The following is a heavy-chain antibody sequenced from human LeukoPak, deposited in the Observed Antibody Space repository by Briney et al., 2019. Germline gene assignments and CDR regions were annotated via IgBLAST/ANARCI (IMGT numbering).Heavy chain of an antibody. J-gene: IGHJ3*02. D-gene: IGHD1-14*01. CDR3: ARDRPRYKRLYAFDI. Sequence: SGGSLRLSCAASGFTFSTYWMSWVRQAPGKGLEWVANIKEDGSDKYYVDSVRGRFTISRDNAKNSLYLQMNSLRAEDTAVYYCARDRPRYKRLYAFDIWGQGTMVTVSA. V-gene: IGHV3-7*01. CDR2: IKEDGSDK. CDR1: GFTFSTYW.